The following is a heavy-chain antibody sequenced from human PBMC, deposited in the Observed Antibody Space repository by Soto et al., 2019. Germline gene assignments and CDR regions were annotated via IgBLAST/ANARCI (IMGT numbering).Heavy chain of an antibody. CDR2: TFYRSKWYS. V-gene: IGHV6-1*01. D-gene: IGHD6-6*01. J-gene: IGHJ6*02. Sequence: SQTLSLTCAISGDSVSSNSGAWSRIRQSPSRGLEWLGRTFYRSKWYSDYAVSLRGRITINSDTSKNQFSLQLNSVTPEDTAIYFCARDGGGYSTSFAMDVWGQGTPVTVSS. CDR1: GDSVSSNSGA. CDR3: ARDGGGYSTSFAMDV.